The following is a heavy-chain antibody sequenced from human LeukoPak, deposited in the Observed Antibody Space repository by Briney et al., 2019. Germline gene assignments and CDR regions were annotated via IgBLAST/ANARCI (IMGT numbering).Heavy chain of an antibody. J-gene: IGHJ4*02. CDR3: ARGRYSSRSGGYYFDI. V-gene: IGHV3-7*01. CDR1: GFPLSTYW. CDR2: MNQDGSEK. D-gene: IGHD2-2*01. Sequence: GSLRLSCVTSGFPLSTYWMMWVRQAPGKGLEWVANMNQDGSEKHYGDSVKGRFTISRDNAKNSLSLQMNSLRAEDTTVYYCARGRYSSRSGGYYFDIWGQGTLVTVSS.